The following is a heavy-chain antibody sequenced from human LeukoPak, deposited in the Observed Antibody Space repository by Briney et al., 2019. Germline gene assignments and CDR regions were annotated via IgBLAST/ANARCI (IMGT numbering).Heavy chain of an antibody. V-gene: IGHV1-8*03. Sequence: ASVKVSCKASGYTFTSYDINWVRQATGQGLEWMGWMNPNSGNTGYAQKFQGRVTITRNTSISTAYMELSSLRSEDTAVYYCAREMDCSGGSCYGWFDPWGQGTLVTVSS. CDR1: GYTFTSYD. CDR3: AREMDCSGGSCYGWFDP. CDR2: MNPNSGNT. D-gene: IGHD2-15*01. J-gene: IGHJ5*02.